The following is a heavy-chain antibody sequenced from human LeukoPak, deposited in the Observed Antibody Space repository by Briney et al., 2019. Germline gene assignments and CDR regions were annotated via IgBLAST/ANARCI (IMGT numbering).Heavy chain of an antibody. CDR3: ARTGGSFYFYYYMDV. CDR1: GGSISSYY. Sequence: PSETLSLTCTVSGGSISSYYWSWIRQPPGKGLEWTGYIYYSGSTNYNPSLKSRVTISVDTSKNQFSLKLSSVTAADTAVYYCARTGGSFYFYYYMDVWGKGTTVTVSS. V-gene: IGHV4-59*12. CDR2: IYYSGST. D-gene: IGHD1-26*01. J-gene: IGHJ6*03.